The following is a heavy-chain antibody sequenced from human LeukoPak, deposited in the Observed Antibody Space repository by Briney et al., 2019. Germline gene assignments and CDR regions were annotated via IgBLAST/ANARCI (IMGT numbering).Heavy chain of an antibody. D-gene: IGHD3-10*01. J-gene: IGHJ4*02. Sequence: PSETLSLTCTVSGGSISSYYWSWIRQPPGKGLEWIGYIYYSGSTNYNPSLKSRVTISVDTSKNQFSLKLSSVTAADTAVYYCARTTGGFGEFLDYWGQGTLVTVSS. CDR3: ARTTGGFGEFLDY. V-gene: IGHV4-59*01. CDR2: IYYSGST. CDR1: GGSISSYY.